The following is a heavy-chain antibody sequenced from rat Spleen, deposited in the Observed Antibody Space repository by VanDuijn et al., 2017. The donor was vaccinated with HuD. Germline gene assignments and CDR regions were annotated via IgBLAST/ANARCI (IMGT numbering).Heavy chain of an antibody. V-gene: IGHV3-3*01. CDR2: VNSAGTP. CDR3: ARSDGTHYYLPFAN. Sequence: EVQLQESGPGLVQPSQSLSLTCSVTGFSLTSAYRWNWIRKFPGHKLEWMGYVNSAGTPNYNPSLKSRISITRDTSKNQFFLQVNSVTTEDTATYYCARSDGTHYYLPFANWGQGTLVTVSS. CDR1: GFSLTSAYR. D-gene: IGHD1-12*02. J-gene: IGHJ3*01.